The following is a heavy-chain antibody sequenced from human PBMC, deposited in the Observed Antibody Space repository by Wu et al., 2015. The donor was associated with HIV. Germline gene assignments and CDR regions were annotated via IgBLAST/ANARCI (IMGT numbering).Heavy chain of an antibody. CDR2: VIPVIGTP. Sequence: QVQLVQSGAEVKKFGSSVKVSCKASGGGFNSYAISWVRQAPGQGLEWMGGVIPVIGTPNYLQKFQGRVTITTDESTATVYMEMSSLRSEDTAVYFCARGKGQQLVPSDYWGQGTLVTVSS. CDR1: GGGFNSYA. J-gene: IGHJ4*02. CDR3: ARGKGQQLVPSDY. D-gene: IGHD6-13*01. V-gene: IGHV1-69*05.